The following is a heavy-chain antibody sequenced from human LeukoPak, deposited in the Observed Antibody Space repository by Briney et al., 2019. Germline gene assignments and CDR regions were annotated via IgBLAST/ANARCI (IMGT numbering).Heavy chain of an antibody. CDR1: GYTFTSYD. CDR2: IIPILGIA. Sequence: ASVKVSCKASGYTFTSYDISWVRQAPGQGLEWMGRIIPILGIANYAQKFQGRVTITADKSTSTAYMELSSLRSEDTAVYYCASSRSRDFWSGYYSYYFDYWGQGTLVTVSS. J-gene: IGHJ4*02. V-gene: IGHV1-69*04. CDR3: ASSRSRDFWSGYYSYYFDY. D-gene: IGHD3-3*01.